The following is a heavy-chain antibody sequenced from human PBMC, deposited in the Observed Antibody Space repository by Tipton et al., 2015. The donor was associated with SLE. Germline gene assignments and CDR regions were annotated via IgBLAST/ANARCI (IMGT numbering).Heavy chain of an antibody. V-gene: IGHV4-59*11. CDR1: GGSISSHY. J-gene: IGHJ4*02. CDR2: IYYSGST. CDR3: ARDLSFDY. D-gene: IGHD2/OR15-2a*01. Sequence: TLSLTCTVSGGSISSHYWSWIRQPPGKGLEWIGYIYYSGSTNYNPSLKSRVTISVDTSKNQFSLKLSSVTAADTAVYYCARDLSFDYWGQGTLVTVSS.